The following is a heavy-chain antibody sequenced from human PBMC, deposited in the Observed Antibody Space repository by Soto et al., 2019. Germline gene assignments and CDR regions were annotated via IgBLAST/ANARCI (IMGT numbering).Heavy chain of an antibody. Sequence: SETLSLACTVSGGSISSGDYYWSWIRQPPGKGLEWIGYIYYSGSTYYNPSLKSRVTISVDTSKNQFSLTVTSVTAADTAVYYCARRIVAPETFAYWGQGTLVTVSS. CDR2: IYYSGST. D-gene: IGHD5-12*01. CDR1: GGSISSGDYY. J-gene: IGHJ4*02. V-gene: IGHV4-30-4*01. CDR3: ARRIVAPETFAY.